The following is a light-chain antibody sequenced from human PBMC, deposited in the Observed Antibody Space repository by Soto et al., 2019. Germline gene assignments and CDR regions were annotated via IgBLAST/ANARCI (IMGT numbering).Light chain of an antibody. CDR3: FSFAGSYVV. V-gene: IGLV2-11*01. Sequence: QSALTQPRSVSESPGQSVTISCTGTSSDVGAYDYVSWYQQHPGKVPKLMIYDVSKRPSGVPDRFSGSKSGKTAFLTISGLQAEDEADYYCFSFAGSYVVFGGGTKLTVL. CDR2: DVS. J-gene: IGLJ2*01. CDR1: SSDVGAYDY.